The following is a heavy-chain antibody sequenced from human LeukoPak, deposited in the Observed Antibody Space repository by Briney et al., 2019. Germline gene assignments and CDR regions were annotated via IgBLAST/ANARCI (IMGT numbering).Heavy chain of an antibody. CDR2: ISGSGGST. V-gene: IGHV3-23*01. CDR3: AKGGSTSSALRYYYYYYMDV. CDR1: GFTFSSYA. D-gene: IGHD2-2*01. J-gene: IGHJ6*03. Sequence: GGSLRLSCAASGFTFSSYAMSWVRQAPGKGLEWVSAISGSGGSTYYADSVKGRFTISRDNSKNTLYLQMNSLRAEDTAVYYCAKGGSTSSALRYYYYYYMDVWGKGTTVTVSS.